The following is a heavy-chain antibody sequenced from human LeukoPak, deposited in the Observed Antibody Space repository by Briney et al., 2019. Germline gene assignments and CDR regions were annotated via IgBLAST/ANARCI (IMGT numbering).Heavy chain of an antibody. CDR3: ARDFRDGYTSLYY. CDR2: IYSGGST. Sequence: GGSLRLSCAASGFTVSSNYMSWVRQAPGKGLEWVSVIYSGGSTYYADSVKGRFTISRDNSKNTLYHQMNSLRAEDTAVYYCARDFRDGYTSLYYWGQGTLVTVSS. D-gene: IGHD5-24*01. CDR1: GFTVSSNY. J-gene: IGHJ4*02. V-gene: IGHV3-53*01.